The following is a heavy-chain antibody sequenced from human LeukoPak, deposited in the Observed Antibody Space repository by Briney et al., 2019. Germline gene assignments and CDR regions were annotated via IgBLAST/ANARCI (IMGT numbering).Heavy chain of an antibody. CDR3: YGANAEH. J-gene: IGHJ1*01. D-gene: IGHD4-23*01. Sequence: GGSLRLSCAASGFTFSSYWMHWVRQAPGKGLVWVSGTNTDGSSTMYADSVKGRFTITRDNAKNTLYLQMNSLRAEDTAVYYCYGANAEHWGQGTLVTVSS. V-gene: IGHV3-74*03. CDR2: TNTDGSST. CDR1: GFTFSSYW.